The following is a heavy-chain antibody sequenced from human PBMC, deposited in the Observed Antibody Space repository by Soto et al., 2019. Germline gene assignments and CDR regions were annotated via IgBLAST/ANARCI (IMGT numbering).Heavy chain of an antibody. D-gene: IGHD3-3*01. V-gene: IGHV3-11*01. CDR2: ISSSGSTI. CDR1: GFTFSDYY. Sequence: GSLTLSCAASGFTFSDYYISWIRQPPRKGLEWDSYISSSGSTIYYAGSVKGRFTISRDNAKSSLYLQMNSLRAEYTAVYYCARDFWVDHPPMDVWAKGTTVTVSS. J-gene: IGHJ6*03. CDR3: ARDFWVDHPPMDV.